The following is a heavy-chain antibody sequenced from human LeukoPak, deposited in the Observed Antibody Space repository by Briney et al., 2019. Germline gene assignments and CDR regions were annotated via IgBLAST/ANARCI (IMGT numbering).Heavy chain of an antibody. CDR2: IKQDGSEK. Sequence: GGSLRLSCAASGFTFSSYWMSWVRQAPGKGLEWVANIKQDGSEKYYVDSVKGRFTISRDNAKNSLYLQMNSLRAEDTAVYYCARGLYGSGSYYTYYYYMDVWGKGTTVTISS. CDR1: GFTFSSYW. J-gene: IGHJ6*03. V-gene: IGHV3-7*01. CDR3: ARGLYGSGSYYTYYYYMDV. D-gene: IGHD3-10*01.